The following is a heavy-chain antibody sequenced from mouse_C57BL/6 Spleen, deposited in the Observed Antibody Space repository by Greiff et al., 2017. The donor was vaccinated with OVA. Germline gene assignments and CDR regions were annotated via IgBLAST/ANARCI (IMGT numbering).Heavy chain of an antibody. Sequence: EVQLQQSVAELVRPGASVKLSCTASGFTIKNTYMPWVKQRPEQGLEWIGRIDPANGNTKYDPKFQGQATITADTSSNTAYLQLNSRTSEDTTIKYCASNWDGAMDDWGQGTSVTVAA. D-gene: IGHD4-1*01. CDR2: IDPANGNT. V-gene: IGHV14-3*01. J-gene: IGHJ4*01. CDR1: GFTIKNTY. CDR3: ASNWDGAMDD.